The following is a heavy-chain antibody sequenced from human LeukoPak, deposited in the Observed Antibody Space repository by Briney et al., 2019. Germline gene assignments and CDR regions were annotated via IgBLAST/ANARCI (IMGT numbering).Heavy chain of an antibody. J-gene: IGHJ5*02. V-gene: IGHV3-7*01. CDR2: ISQDGSNR. CDR3: AKYLNRALDP. CDR1: GFSFSGFW. Sequence: GGSLRLSCVASGFSFSGFWMSWVRQAPGKGLEWVGHISQDGSNRGYVASVEGRLTISRGNPKNSLFLQMNSLRAEDTAVYFCAKYLNRALDPWGQGTLVTVSS. D-gene: IGHD2/OR15-2a*01.